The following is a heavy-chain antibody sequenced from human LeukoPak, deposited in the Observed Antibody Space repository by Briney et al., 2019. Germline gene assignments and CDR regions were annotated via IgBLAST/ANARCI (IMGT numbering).Heavy chain of an antibody. V-gene: IGHV3-7*01. J-gene: IGHJ4*02. CDR3: ARGGGFLDH. CDR2: IVQDGSEK. CDR1: GFTFSSYW. Sequence: GGSLRLSCGASGFTFSSYWLSWVRQAPGRGLEWLAKIVQDGSEKNYVDSVKGRFTISRDNAKNSLYLQMNSLRAEDTAVYYCARGGGFLDHWGQGTLVTVSS. D-gene: IGHD2-15*01.